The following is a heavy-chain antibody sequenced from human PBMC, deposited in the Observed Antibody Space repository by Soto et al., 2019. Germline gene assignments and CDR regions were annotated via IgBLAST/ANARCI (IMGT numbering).Heavy chain of an antibody. D-gene: IGHD6-19*01. V-gene: IGHV1-8*01. CDR2: MNPNSGNT. CDR3: ASGRDSSGWYLPSH. J-gene: IGHJ4*02. CDR1: GYTFTSYD. Sequence: QVQLVQSGAEVKKPGASVKVSCKASGYTFTSYDINWVRQATGQGLEWMGWMNPNSGNTGYAQKFQGRVTMTRNTSISTAYMELSSLRSEATAVYYCASGRDSSGWYLPSHWGQGTLVTVSS.